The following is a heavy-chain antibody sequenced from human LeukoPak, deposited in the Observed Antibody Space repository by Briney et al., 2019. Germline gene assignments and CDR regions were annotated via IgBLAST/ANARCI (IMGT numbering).Heavy chain of an antibody. Sequence: GGSLRLSCAASGFTFNSYEMNWVRQAPGKGLEWVSYISSSGYTIHYADSVKGRFTISRDNAKNSLYLQMNSLRAEDTAVYCCARGRDGYNMYHFDYWGQGTLVTVSS. D-gene: IGHD5-24*01. CDR1: GFTFNSYE. CDR2: ISSSGYTI. J-gene: IGHJ4*02. V-gene: IGHV3-48*03. CDR3: ARGRDGYNMYHFDY.